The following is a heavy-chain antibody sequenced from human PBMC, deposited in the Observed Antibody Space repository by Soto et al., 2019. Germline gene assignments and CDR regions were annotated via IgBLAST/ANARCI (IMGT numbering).Heavy chain of an antibody. CDR3: ARQVVADALGYYAMDV. CDR1: GYSFTNYW. J-gene: IGHJ6*02. Sequence: GESLKISCQGSGYSFTNYWITWVRQMPDKGLEWMGRIDPRDSYTNYNPSFQGHVIISTDRSVNTAYLQWSSLRASDTAVYYCARQVVADALGYYAMDVWGLGTTVTVSS. V-gene: IGHV5-10-1*01. D-gene: IGHD2-15*01. CDR2: IDPRDSYT.